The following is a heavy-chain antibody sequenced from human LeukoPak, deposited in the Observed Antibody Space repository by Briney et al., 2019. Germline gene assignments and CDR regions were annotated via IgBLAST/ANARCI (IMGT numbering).Heavy chain of an antibody. CDR3: ARDSVDSSGWYVNY. D-gene: IGHD6-19*01. CDR1: GGSFSGYY. J-gene: IGHJ4*02. V-gene: IGHV4-34*01. Sequence: SETLSLTCAVYGGSFSGYYWSWIRQPPGKGLEWIATIYHSGSAYYNPSLKSRVTISLDTSKNQFSLKLSSVTAADTAVYYCARDSVDSSGWYVNYWGQGTLVTVSS. CDR2: IYHSGSA.